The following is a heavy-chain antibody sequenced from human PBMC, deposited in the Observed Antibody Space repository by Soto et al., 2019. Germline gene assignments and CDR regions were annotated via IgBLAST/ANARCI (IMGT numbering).Heavy chain of an antibody. CDR2: MNEDGSEI. CDR3: ARGYSGEDY. V-gene: IGHV3-7*01. Sequence: GGSLRLSCAASGFTFSTYWMSWVRQAPGKGLEWVASMNEDGSEIYYVGSVKGRFTISRDDAKNSLYLQMNSLRADDTALYYCARGYSGEDYWGQGTLVTVSS. D-gene: IGHD6-25*01. CDR1: GFTFSTYW. J-gene: IGHJ4*02.